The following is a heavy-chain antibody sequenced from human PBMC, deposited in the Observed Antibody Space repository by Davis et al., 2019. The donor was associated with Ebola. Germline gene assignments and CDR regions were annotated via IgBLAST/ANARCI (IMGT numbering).Heavy chain of an antibody. J-gene: IGHJ4*02. CDR2: ISSSSSYT. V-gene: IGHV3-11*06. CDR1: GFTFSDYY. CDR3: ARRYCSGGSCYGTFDY. Sequence: GESLKISCAASGFTFSDYYMSWIRQAPGKGLEWVSYISSSSSYTNYADSVKGRFTISRDNAKNSLYLQMNSLRAEDTAVYYCARRYCSGGSCYGTFDYWGQGTLVTVSS. D-gene: IGHD2-15*01.